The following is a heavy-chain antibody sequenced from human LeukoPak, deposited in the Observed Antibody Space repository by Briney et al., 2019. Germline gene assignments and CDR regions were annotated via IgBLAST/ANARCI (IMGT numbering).Heavy chain of an antibody. D-gene: IGHD3-22*01. J-gene: IGHJ3*02. CDR3: AKGAEAYYSDTSGYLEDAFDI. Sequence: GGSLRLSCAASGFTFSSYATSWVRQAPGKGLEWVSTLSSADGSTYYADSVKGRFTISRDNSKNTLYLQMNSLRAEDTAVYYCAKGAEAYYSDTSGYLEDAFDIWGQGTMVTVSS. CDR1: GFTFSSYA. V-gene: IGHV3-23*01. CDR2: LSSADGST.